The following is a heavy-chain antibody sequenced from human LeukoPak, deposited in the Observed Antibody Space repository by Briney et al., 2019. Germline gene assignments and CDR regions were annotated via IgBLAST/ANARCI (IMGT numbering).Heavy chain of an antibody. CDR1: GFTFSSYA. Sequence: GGSLRLSCAASGFTFSSYAMSWVRQAPGKGLEWVSSISSSSSYIYYADSVKGRFTISRDNAKNSLYLQMNSLRAEDTAVYYCARDPYHLVGATWFDYWGQGTLVTVSS. D-gene: IGHD1-26*01. CDR2: ISSSSSYI. J-gene: IGHJ4*02. V-gene: IGHV3-21*01. CDR3: ARDPYHLVGATWFDY.